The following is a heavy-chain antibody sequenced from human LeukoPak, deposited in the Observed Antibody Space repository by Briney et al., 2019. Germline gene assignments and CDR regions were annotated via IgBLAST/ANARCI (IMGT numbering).Heavy chain of an antibody. V-gene: IGHV4-34*01. CDR1: GGSFSGYY. Sequence: SETLSLTCAVYGGSFSGYYWSWIRQPPGKGLEWIGEINHSGSTNYNPSLKSRVTISVDTSKNQFSLKLSSVTAADTAVYYCARGRSSMVKFFDYWGQGTLVTVSS. D-gene: IGHD5-18*01. J-gene: IGHJ4*02. CDR3: ARGRSSMVKFFDY. CDR2: INHSGST.